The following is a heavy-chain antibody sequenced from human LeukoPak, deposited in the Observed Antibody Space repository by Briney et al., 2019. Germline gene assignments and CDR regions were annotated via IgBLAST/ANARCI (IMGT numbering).Heavy chain of an antibody. V-gene: IGHV3-23*01. CDR3: ARDGGSYLQPTDY. CDR2: ITGSGDST. D-gene: IGHD1-26*01. Sequence: GGSLRLSCAASGFTFTSYAMSWVRQAPGKGLEWVSSITGSGDSTYHADSVKGRFTISRDNSKNTLYLQMNSLRAEDTAVYHCARDGGSYLQPTDYWGQGTLVTVSS. J-gene: IGHJ4*02. CDR1: GFTFTSYA.